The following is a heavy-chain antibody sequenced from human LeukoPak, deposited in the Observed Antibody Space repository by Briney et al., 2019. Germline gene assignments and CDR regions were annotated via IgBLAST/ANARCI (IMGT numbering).Heavy chain of an antibody. D-gene: IGHD5-12*01. Sequence: GGSLRLSCAASGFTFSDYYMSWIRQAPGKGLEWVSYISSSGSTIYYADSVKGRFTISGDDAKNSLYLQMNSLRAEDTAVYYCASLYSGYHYFDYWGQGTLVTVSS. V-gene: IGHV3-11*01. CDR2: ISSSGSTI. J-gene: IGHJ4*02. CDR1: GFTFSDYY. CDR3: ASLYSGYHYFDY.